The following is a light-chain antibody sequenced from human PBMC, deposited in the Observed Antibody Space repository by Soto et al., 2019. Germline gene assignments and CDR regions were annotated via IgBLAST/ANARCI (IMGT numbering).Light chain of an antibody. CDR2: DAS. J-gene: IGKJ5*01. CDR1: QNINTY. V-gene: IGKV3-11*01. Sequence: EIVLTQSPATLSLSPVERATLSCRASQNINTYLAWYQQKPGQAPRLLIYDASNRATGIPARFSGSGSGTDFTLTISSLEPEDFAVYYCQQRSNWPPITFGQGTRLEIK. CDR3: QQRSNWPPIT.